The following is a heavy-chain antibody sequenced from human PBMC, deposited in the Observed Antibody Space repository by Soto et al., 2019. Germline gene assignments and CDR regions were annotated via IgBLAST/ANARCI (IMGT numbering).Heavy chain of an antibody. CDR2: INSDASHT. Sequence: EVQLVESGGCLVQPGGSLRLSCAASGFTFSTYWMHWIRQVPGKGLEWVSRINSDASHTYYADSVKGRFTISRDNDKTTRHLEMNSLRAEDTAVYYCDRDAHGITTSCYGKWFDPWGQGTLVTVSS. CDR3: DRDAHGITTSCYGKWFDP. CDR1: GFTFSTYW. V-gene: IGHV3-74*01. D-gene: IGHD2-2*01. J-gene: IGHJ5*02.